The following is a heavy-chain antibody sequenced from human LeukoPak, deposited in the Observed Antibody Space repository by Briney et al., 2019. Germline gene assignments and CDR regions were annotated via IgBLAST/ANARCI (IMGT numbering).Heavy chain of an antibody. CDR2: IYYSGST. Sequence: SETLSLTCTVSGGSISSYHWSWIRQPPGKGLEWIGYIYYSGSTNYNPSLKSRVTISVDTSKNQFSLKLSSVTAADTAVYYCARSYYYDSSGYYYYWGQGTLVTVSS. D-gene: IGHD3-22*01. J-gene: IGHJ4*02. CDR3: ARSYYYDSSGYYYY. V-gene: IGHV4-59*08. CDR1: GGSISSYH.